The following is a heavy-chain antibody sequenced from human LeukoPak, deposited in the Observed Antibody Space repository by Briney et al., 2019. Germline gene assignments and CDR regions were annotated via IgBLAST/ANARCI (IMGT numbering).Heavy chain of an antibody. V-gene: IGHV1-2*02. J-gene: IGHJ4*02. Sequence: ASVKVSCKASGYTFTGYYMHWVRQAPGQGLEWMGWINPNSGGTNYAQKFQGTVTMTRDTSISTAYMELSRLRSDDTAVYYCARVRSSGYDEVPLDYWGQGTLVTVSS. CDR3: ARVRSSGYDEVPLDY. D-gene: IGHD5-12*01. CDR1: GYTFTGYY. CDR2: INPNSGGT.